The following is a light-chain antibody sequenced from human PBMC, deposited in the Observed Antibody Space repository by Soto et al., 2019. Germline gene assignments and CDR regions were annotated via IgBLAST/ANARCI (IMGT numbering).Light chain of an antibody. CDR1: QSISSW. CDR2: KAS. J-gene: IGKJ1*01. Sequence: DIQMTQSPSTLSASVVDRVTITCRASQSISSWLAWYQQKPGKAPKLLIYKASSLESGVPSRFSGSGSGTEFTLTISSLQPDDFATYYCHQYNSSPTFGQGTKVEIK. CDR3: HQYNSSPT. V-gene: IGKV1-5*03.